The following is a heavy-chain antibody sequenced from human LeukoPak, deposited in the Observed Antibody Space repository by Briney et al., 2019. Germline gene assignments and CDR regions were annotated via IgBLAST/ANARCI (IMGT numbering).Heavy chain of an antibody. CDR2: IIPVFGTT. V-gene: IGHV1-69*13. D-gene: IGHD6-19*01. CDR3: ATEGYSSGWFL. CDR1: GGAFSSYA. J-gene: IGHJ4*02. Sequence: GASVKVSCKASGGAFSSYAISWVRQAPGQGLEWMGGIIPVFGTTNYAQRFQGRVTITADESTSTAYMELSSLRSEDTAVYYCATEGYSSGWFLWGQGTLVTVSS.